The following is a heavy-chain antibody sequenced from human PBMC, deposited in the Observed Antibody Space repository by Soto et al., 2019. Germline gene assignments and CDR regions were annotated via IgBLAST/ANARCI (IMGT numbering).Heavy chain of an antibody. Sequence: GGSLRLSCVASGFTFSSYSMVWVRQAPGKGLEWVSYIFASSTTIYYADSVKGRFTVSRDNAQNSLFLLMNSLRAEDTAVYYCARDRDWAFDYWGQGTLVTVSS. J-gene: IGHJ4*02. V-gene: IGHV3-48*04. CDR2: IFASSTTI. CDR3: ARDRDWAFDY. CDR1: GFTFSSYS. D-gene: IGHD3-9*01.